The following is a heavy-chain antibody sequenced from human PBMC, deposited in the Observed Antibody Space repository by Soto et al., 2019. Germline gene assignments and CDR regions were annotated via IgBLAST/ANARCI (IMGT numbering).Heavy chain of an antibody. J-gene: IGHJ4*02. CDR3: ARVGGSYYFDY. CDR2: ISPHNCNT. CDR1: GYTFTHFY. V-gene: IGHV1-18*01. Sequence: SVKVSCKASGYTFTHFYITWVRQAPGQGLEWMGGISPHNCNTNYAQKLRGRVTLTTEKSTSTAYMELRSLRSDDTAVYYCARVGGSYYFDYWSQGTLVTVSS. D-gene: IGHD1-26*01.